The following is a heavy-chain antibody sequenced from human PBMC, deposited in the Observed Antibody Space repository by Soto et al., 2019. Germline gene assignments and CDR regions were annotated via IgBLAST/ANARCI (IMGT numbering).Heavy chain of an antibody. CDR1: GFTFNNYA. CDR2: ISDNGANT. J-gene: IGHJ4*02. CDR3: ARAIGADFFDY. D-gene: IGHD6-25*01. V-gene: IGHV3-23*01. Sequence: GGSLRLSCAASGFTFNNYAMSWVRQAPGKGLEWVSTISDNGANTFIGDSMKDHFDISRDNSKNTVFLHLSTVRAEDTAIYYCARAIGADFFDYWGQGTPVTVSS.